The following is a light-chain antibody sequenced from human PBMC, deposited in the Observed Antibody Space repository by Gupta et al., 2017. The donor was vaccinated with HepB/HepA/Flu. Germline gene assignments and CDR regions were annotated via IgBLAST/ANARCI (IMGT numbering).Light chain of an antibody. CDR1: QSVSSN. CDR2: GAS. J-gene: IGKJ5*01. V-gene: IGKV3-15*01. CDR3: QQYNKWPPIT. Sequence: EIVMTQSPATLSVSPGERATLSCRASQSVSSNLAWYQQKPGQAPRLLIYGASTRATGIPARFSGSGYGTEFTLTISSLQSEDFALYYCQQYNKWPPITFGQGTRLEIK.